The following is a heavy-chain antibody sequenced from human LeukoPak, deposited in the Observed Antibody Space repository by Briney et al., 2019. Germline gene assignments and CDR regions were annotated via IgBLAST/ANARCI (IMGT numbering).Heavy chain of an antibody. CDR1: GYTFNSFG. CDR3: ARDAKWELLPHAFDV. J-gene: IGHJ3*01. D-gene: IGHD1-26*01. CDR2: ISAYNVNT. V-gene: IGHV1-18*01. Sequence: ASVKVSCKASGYTFNSFGISWVRQAPGQGLEWMGRISAYNVNTYYLQKFQGRVTLTTDTSTNTAYMELRNLSSDDTAIYYCARDAKWELLPHAFDVWGQGTLVTVSP.